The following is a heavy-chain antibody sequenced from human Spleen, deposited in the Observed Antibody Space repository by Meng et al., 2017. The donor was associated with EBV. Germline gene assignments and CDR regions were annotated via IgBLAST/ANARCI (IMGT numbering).Heavy chain of an antibody. CDR3: ARGSGDYLKLDCFDP. CDR1: GGSFSGYY. J-gene: IGHJ5*02. D-gene: IGHD4-17*01. CDR2: INHSGDT. Sequence: QVHLQQWGTGILKPSETLSLTCGFEGGSFSGYYWSWIRQSPGKGLQWIGEINHSGDTVYDPSLKSRVTISIGTSKYQFSLNLTSVTAADTALYYCARGSGDYLKLDCFDPWGQGTLVTVSS. V-gene: IGHV4-34*01.